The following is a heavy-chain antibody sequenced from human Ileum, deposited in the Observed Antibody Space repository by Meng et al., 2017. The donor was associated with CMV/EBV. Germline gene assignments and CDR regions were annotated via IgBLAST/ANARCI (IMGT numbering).Heavy chain of an antibody. J-gene: IGHJ6*02. CDR1: GGPISGGGFY. V-gene: IGHV4-31*03. CDR3: ARDGGDDILTGYYYYYGMDV. CDR2: MYYSGST. Sequence: LRLSCTVSGGPISGGGFYWSWIRQHPGKGLEWIGYMYYSGSTYYNPSLKSRVTISADTSKNQFSLKLTSVTAADTAVYYCARDGGDDILTGYYYYYGMDVWGQGTTVTVSS. D-gene: IGHD3-9*01.